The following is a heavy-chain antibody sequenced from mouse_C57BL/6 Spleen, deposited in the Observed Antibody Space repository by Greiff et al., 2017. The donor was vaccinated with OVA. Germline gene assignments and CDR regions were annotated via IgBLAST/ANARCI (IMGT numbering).Heavy chain of an antibody. V-gene: IGHV5-4*01. Sequence: DVKLVESGGGLVKPGGSLKLSCAASGFTFSSYAMSWVRQTPEKRLEWVATISDGGSYTYYPDNVKGRFTISRDNAKNNLYLQMSHLKSEDTAMYYCAREGGSRALDYWGQGTTLTVSS. CDR1: GFTFSSYA. J-gene: IGHJ2*01. D-gene: IGHD1-1*01. CDR2: ISDGGSYT. CDR3: AREGGSRALDY.